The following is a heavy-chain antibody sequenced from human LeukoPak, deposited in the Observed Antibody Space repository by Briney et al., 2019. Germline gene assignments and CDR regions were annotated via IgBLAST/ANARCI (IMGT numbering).Heavy chain of an antibody. CDR1: GDSVSSNSAA. Sequence: SQTLSLTCAISGDSVSSNSAAWNWIRQSPSRGLEWLGRTYYRSKWYNDYAVSVKSRITINPDTSKNQFSLKLSSVTAADTAVYYCARSPIRAQLGYNWFDPWGQGTLVTVSS. V-gene: IGHV6-1*01. CDR2: TYYRSKWYN. CDR3: ARSPIRAQLGYNWFDP. J-gene: IGHJ5*02. D-gene: IGHD6-6*01.